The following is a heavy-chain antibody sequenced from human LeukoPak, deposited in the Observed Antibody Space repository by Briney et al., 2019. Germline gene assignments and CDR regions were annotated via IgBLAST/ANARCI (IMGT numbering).Heavy chain of an antibody. V-gene: IGHV4-34*01. CDR2: SKHSGGT. J-gene: IGHJ4*02. CDR1: GGSFSGYY. D-gene: IGHD3-10*01. CDR3: ARGQWEVRGIIITQLDY. Sequence: SETLSLTCAVYGGSFSGYYWSWIRQPPGKGLEWIGESKHSGGTNYNPSLKSRVTISVDTSKKQFSLTLTSVTAADTAVYYCARGQWEVRGIIITQLDYWGQGSLVTVSS.